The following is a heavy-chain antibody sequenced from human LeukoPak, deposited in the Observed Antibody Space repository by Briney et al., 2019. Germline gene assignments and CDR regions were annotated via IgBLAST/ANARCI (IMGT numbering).Heavy chain of an antibody. D-gene: IGHD3-10*01. CDR1: GGFISSGDSY. CDR3: ARGDDSGSYAYSYYYYMDV. Sequence: SQTLSLTCTVSGGFISSGDSYWSWIRQPPGKGLDWIGSIYHTGSTYYNPSLNSRVFLSVDRSKNQFSLKLSSVTAADTAVYYCARGDDSGSYAYSYYYYMDVWGKGTTVTVSS. J-gene: IGHJ6*03. CDR2: IYHTGST. V-gene: IGHV4-30-2*01.